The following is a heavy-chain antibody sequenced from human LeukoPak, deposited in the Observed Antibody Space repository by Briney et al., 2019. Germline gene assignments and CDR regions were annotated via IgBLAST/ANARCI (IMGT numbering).Heavy chain of an antibody. CDR1: GFTFSSFP. D-gene: IGHD2/OR15-2a*01. Sequence: GRSLRLSCAASGFTFSSFPMHWVRQAPGKGLEWVAVISFDGTYSSHTDSVKGRFTISRDNSKNTLYLQMNSLRAEDTAVYYCANPWVLYYWGQGTLVTVSS. V-gene: IGHV3-30-3*01. J-gene: IGHJ4*02. CDR2: ISFDGTYS. CDR3: ANPWVLYY.